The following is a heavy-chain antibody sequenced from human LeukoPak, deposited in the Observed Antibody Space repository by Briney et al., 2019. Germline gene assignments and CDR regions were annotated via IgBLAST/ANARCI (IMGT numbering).Heavy chain of an antibody. CDR3: ARDETVTTLVSYYYYGMDV. CDR1: GFIFRNYW. D-gene: IGHD4-23*01. V-gene: IGHV3-7*01. CDR2: MKPDGSEE. J-gene: IGHJ6*02. Sequence: GGSLRLSCAASGFIFRNYWMSWVRQAPGKGLEWVANMKPDGSEEYYVDSVKGRFTVSRDDAKNSLYLQMNSLRAEDTAVYYCARDETVTTLVSYYYYGMDVWGQGTTVTVSS.